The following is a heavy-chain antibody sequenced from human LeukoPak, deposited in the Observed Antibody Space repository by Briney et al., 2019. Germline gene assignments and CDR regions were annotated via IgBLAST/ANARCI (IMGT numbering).Heavy chain of an antibody. J-gene: IGHJ4*02. CDR3: AKDARGLLPTYYFDY. Sequence: GGSLRLSCAASTFTFSTYAMHWVRQAPGKGLEWVSGISWNSGSIGYADSVKGRFTISRDNAKNSLYLQMNSLRAEDTALYYCAKDARGLLPTYYFDYWGQGTLVTVSS. CDR2: ISWNSGSI. D-gene: IGHD2-15*01. V-gene: IGHV3-9*01. CDR1: TFTFSTYA.